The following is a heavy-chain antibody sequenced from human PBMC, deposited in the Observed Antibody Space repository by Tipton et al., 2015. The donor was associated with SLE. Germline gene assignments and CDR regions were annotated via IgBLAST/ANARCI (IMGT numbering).Heavy chain of an antibody. CDR3: ARRYDFWSGYYSH. CDR1: GGSITTGYNY. D-gene: IGHD3-3*01. V-gene: IGHV4-61*10. CDR2: IYYSGST. Sequence: TLSLTCTVSGGSITTGYNYWHWIRLPAGKGLEWIGYIYYSGSTNYNPPLKSRVTISVDTSKNQFSLKLSSVIAADTAVYYCARRYDFWSGYYSHWGQGTLVTVSS. J-gene: IGHJ4*02.